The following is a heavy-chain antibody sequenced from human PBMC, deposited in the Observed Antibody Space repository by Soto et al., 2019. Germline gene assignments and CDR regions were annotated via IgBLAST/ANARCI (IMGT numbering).Heavy chain of an antibody. J-gene: IGHJ1*01. Sequence: SVKVSCKASGGTFSSFGISWVRQAPGQELEWMGGIIPVFGRPNYAQRFRGRLTITADESTNTSYMELIDLTSEDTAVYYCAREASGYDFWGQGTQVTVSS. CDR1: GGTFSSFG. CDR2: IIPVFGRP. D-gene: IGHD5-12*01. CDR3: AREASGYDF. V-gene: IGHV1-69*13.